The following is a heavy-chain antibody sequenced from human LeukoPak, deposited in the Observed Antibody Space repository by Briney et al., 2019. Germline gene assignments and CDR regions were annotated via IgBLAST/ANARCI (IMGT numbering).Heavy chain of an antibody. CDR2: ISSNGGST. V-gene: IGHV3-64*01. CDR3: ARDNAGSVGRRNTPLKH. D-gene: IGHD1-26*01. CDR1: GFTFSNYA. Sequence: PGGSLRLSCAASGFTFSNYAMHWVRQAPGKGLEYVSAISSNGGSTYYANSVKGRFTISRDNSKNTLYLQMGSLRAEDMAVYYCARDNAGSVGRRNTPLKHWGQGTLVTVSS. J-gene: IGHJ4*02.